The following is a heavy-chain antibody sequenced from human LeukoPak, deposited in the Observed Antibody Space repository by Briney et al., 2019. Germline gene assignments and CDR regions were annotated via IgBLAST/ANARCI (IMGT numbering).Heavy chain of an antibody. CDR1: GGSISSSSFY. Sequence: PSGTLSLTCTVSGGSISSSSFYWGWIRQPPGKGLEWIGSIYYSGSTYYNPSLKSRVTISVDTSKNQFSLKLSSVTAADTAVYYCARQGGAAAGTTVYWFDPWGQGTLVAVSS. CDR2: IYYSGST. V-gene: IGHV4-39*01. D-gene: IGHD6-13*01. J-gene: IGHJ5*02. CDR3: ARQGGAAAGTTVYWFDP.